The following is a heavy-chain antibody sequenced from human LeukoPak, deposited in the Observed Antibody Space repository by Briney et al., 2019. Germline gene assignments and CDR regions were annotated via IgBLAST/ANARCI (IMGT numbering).Heavy chain of an antibody. Sequence: PSETLSLTCTVSGYSISSGYYWGWIRQPPGKGLEWIGSIYHGGSTYYNPSLKSRVTISVDTSKNQFSLKLSSVTAADTAVYYCARDFTPPAPQWLEPLDYWGQGTLVTVSS. CDR1: GYSISSGYY. D-gene: IGHD6-19*01. J-gene: IGHJ4*02. CDR2: IYHGGST. CDR3: ARDFTPPAPQWLEPLDY. V-gene: IGHV4-38-2*02.